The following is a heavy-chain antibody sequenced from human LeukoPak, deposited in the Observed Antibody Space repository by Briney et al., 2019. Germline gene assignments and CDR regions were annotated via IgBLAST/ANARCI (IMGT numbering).Heavy chain of an antibody. CDR2: ISAYNGNT. D-gene: IGHD3-10*01. V-gene: IGHV1-18*01. Sequence: ASVKVSCKASGYTFTSYGISWVRQAPGQGLEWMGWISAYNGNTNYAQKLQGRVTMTTDTSTSTAYMELRSLRSDDTAVYYRARDRRYGSGSYYNGPDWFDPWGQGTLVTVSS. J-gene: IGHJ5*02. CDR1: GYTFTSYG. CDR3: ARDRRYGSGSYYNGPDWFDP.